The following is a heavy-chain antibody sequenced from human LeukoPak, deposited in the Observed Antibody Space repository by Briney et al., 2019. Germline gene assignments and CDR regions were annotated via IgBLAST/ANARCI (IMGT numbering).Heavy chain of an antibody. D-gene: IGHD3-22*01. CDR1: GFDFVAYE. CDR2: FAGSDTTK. J-gene: IGHJ4*02. Sequence: PGGSLRLSCAASGFDFVAYEMNWVRQAPGKGLEWVAYFAGSDTTKYYADSVRGRFTISRDNAKKSLYLQMNSLRAEDTALYYCTTLGYDLDSWGQGNLVTVSS. V-gene: IGHV3-48*03. CDR3: TTLGYDLDS.